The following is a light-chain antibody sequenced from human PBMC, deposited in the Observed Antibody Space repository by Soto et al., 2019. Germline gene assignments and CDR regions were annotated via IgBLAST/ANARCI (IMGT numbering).Light chain of an antibody. CDR1: SSDVGGYNY. CDR3: SSYAGSSNV. V-gene: IGLV2-8*01. CDR2: EVN. Sequence: QSVLTQPPSASGSPGQSVAISCTGTSSDVGGYNYVSWYQQHPGKAPKLMIYEVNKRPSGVPDRFSGSKSGIAASLTVSGLRAEDDVDYCCSSYAGSSNVFAAGTRLTVL. J-gene: IGLJ1*01.